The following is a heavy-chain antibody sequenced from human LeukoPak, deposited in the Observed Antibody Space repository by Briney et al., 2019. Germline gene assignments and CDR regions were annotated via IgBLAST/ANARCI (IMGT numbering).Heavy chain of an antibody. CDR1: GGSFSGYY. CDR3: ARVFGSSWSLFDY. CDR2: INHSGST. J-gene: IGHJ4*02. V-gene: IGHV4-34*01. D-gene: IGHD6-13*01. Sequence: PSETLSLTCAVYGGSFSGYYWSWIRQPPGKGLEWIGEINHSGSTNYNPSLKSRVTISVDTSKNQFSLKLSSVTAADTAVYYCARVFGSSWSLFDYWGQRTLVTVSS.